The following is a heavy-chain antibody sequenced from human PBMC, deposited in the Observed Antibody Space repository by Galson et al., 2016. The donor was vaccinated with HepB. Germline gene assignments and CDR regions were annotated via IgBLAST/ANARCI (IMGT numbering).Heavy chain of an antibody. Sequence: SLRLSCAASGFTFSNSAMHWVRQAPGKGLEPVSAISSNGRNTYYADSAKGRFTISRDNSKNTLYLQMNSLRAEDTGVYYCARERIAVAGRHYYFYAMDVWGQGTTVTVSS. CDR2: ISSNGRNT. CDR1: GFTFSNSA. J-gene: IGHJ6*02. D-gene: IGHD6-19*01. CDR3: ARERIAVAGRHYYFYAMDV. V-gene: IGHV3-64*04.